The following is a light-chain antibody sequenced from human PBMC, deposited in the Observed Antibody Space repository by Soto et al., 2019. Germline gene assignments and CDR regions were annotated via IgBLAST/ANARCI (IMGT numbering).Light chain of an antibody. CDR2: RNS. CDR1: SSNIGTNY. V-gene: IGLV1-47*01. J-gene: IGLJ2*01. Sequence: QSVLTQPPSASGTPGLRVTISCSGSSSNIGTNYVYWYQQLPGTAPKLLIYRNSQRPSGVPDRFSGSKSGTSASLAISGLRSEDEADYYSAAWDDSLSAVVLGGGTKLTVL. CDR3: AAWDDSLSAVV.